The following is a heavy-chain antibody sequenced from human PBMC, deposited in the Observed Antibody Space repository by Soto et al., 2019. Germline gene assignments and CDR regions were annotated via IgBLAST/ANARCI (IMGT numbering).Heavy chain of an antibody. Sequence: ASVKVSCKASGYTFTTYAMHWVRQAPGQRLEWMGWINAGNGNTKYSQKFQGRVTITRDTSASTAYMELSSLRSEDTAVYYCARVARAFFDSSGYTWFDPWGQGTLVTVSS. CDR2: INAGNGNT. V-gene: IGHV1-3*01. CDR1: GYTFTTYA. CDR3: ARVARAFFDSSGYTWFDP. J-gene: IGHJ5*02. D-gene: IGHD3-22*01.